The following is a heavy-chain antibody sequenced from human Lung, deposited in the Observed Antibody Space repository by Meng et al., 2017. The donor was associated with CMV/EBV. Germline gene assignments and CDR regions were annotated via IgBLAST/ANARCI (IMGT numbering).Heavy chain of an antibody. J-gene: IGHJ6*02. CDR1: GYTFTSHG. CDR3: ARDSSGYAKAFYDYYGMDV. CDR2: ISGYNGNT. D-gene: IGHD2-2*01. V-gene: IGHV1-18*01. Sequence: ASVKVSCKASGYTFTSHGMSWVRQAPGQGLEWMGWISGYNGNTNYAQKLQGRVTMTTDTSTTTVYMELRSLRSDDTAVYYCARDSSGYAKAFYDYYGMDVWGQGXTVTVSS.